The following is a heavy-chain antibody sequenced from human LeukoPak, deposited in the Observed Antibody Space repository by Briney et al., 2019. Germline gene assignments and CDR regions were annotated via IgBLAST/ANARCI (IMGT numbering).Heavy chain of an antibody. CDR3: ARQMTPHGNFDY. CDR2: IGTAGDT. Sequence: PGGSLRLSCAASGFTLSNHAMHWVRRATGKGLEWVSAIGTAGDTFYPGSVKGRFTIPRENAKNSLYPQMDSLRAEDTAVYYCARQMTPHGNFDYWGQGTLVTVSS. V-gene: IGHV3-13*01. D-gene: IGHD1-26*01. CDR1: GFTLSNHA. J-gene: IGHJ4*02.